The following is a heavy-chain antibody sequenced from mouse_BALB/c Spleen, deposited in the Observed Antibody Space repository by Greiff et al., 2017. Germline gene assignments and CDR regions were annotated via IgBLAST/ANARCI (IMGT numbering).Heavy chain of an antibody. V-gene: IGHV1-18*01. CDR3: ARRLGYDGYYWYFDV. Sequence: EVHLVESGPELVKPGASVKIPCKASGYTFTDYNMDWVKQSHGKSLEWIGDINPNNGGTIYNQKFKGKATLTVDKSSSTAYMELRSLTSEDTAVYYCARRLGYDGYYWYFDVWGAGTTVTVSS. D-gene: IGHD2-3*01. CDR1: GYTFTDYN. J-gene: IGHJ1*01. CDR2: INPNNGGT.